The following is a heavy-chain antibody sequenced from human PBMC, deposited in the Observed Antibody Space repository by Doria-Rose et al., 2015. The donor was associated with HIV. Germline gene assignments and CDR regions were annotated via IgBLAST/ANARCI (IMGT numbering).Heavy chain of an antibody. V-gene: IGHV4-31*03. J-gene: IGHJ4*02. D-gene: IGHD3-3*01. CDR1: GASVSSRGYY. Sequence: VQLLESGPGLVRPSETLSLTCSVSGASVSSRGYYWNWIRQVPGKGLESLGYTYYTGTSDYSPSLKSRLNMAVETSKNQFSLKLSFVTVADTAVYYCARMGSYRELDYWGQGALVIVSA. CDR2: TYYTGTS. CDR3: ARMGSYRELDY.